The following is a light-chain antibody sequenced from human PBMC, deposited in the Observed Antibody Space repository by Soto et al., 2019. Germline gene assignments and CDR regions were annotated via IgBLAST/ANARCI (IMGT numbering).Light chain of an antibody. CDR3: GADYGSGSNFVWV. CDR1: SGYSNYK. Sequence: QSVLTQPPSASASLGASVTLTCTLSSGYSNYKVDWYQQRPGKGPRFVMRVGTGGIVGSKGDGIPDRFSVLGSGLNRYLTIKNIQEEDESDDHCGADYGSGSNFVWVFGGGTKLTVL. CDR2: VGTGGIVG. V-gene: IGLV9-49*01. J-gene: IGLJ2*01.